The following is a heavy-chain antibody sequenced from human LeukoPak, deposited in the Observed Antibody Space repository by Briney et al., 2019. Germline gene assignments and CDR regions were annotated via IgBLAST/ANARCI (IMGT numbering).Heavy chain of an antibody. CDR2: IYYSGST. D-gene: IGHD6-13*01. CDR3: ARALRQQLVTGWFDP. J-gene: IGHJ5*02. Sequence: SETLSLTCTVSGDSINSYYWTWIRQPPGKGLEWIGYIYYSGSTNYNPSPKSRVTISVDTSKNQFSLRLTSVTAADTAVYYCARALRQQLVTGWFDPWGQGTLVTVSS. V-gene: IGHV4-59*01. CDR1: GDSINSYY.